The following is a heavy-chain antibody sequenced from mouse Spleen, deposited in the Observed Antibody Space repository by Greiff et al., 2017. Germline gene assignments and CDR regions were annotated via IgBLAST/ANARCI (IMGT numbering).Heavy chain of an antibody. Sequence: VQLKESGGGLVKPGGSLKLSCAASGFTFSSYAMSWVRQTPEKRLEWVATISDGGSYTYYPDNVKGRFTISRDNAKNNLYLQMSHLKSEDTAMYYCARDNYDYDRGYFDYWGQGTTLTVSS. J-gene: IGHJ2*01. CDR3: ARDNYDYDRGYFDY. V-gene: IGHV5-4*01. CDR1: GFTFSSYA. D-gene: IGHD2-4*01. CDR2: ISDGGSYT.